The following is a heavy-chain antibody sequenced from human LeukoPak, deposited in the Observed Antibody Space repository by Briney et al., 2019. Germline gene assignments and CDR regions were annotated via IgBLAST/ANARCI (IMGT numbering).Heavy chain of an antibody. CDR3: ARDRGGSRPYYYGMDV. V-gene: IGHV4-59*12. J-gene: IGHJ6*02. CDR1: GGSISSYY. Sequence: SETLSLTCTVSGGSISSYYWSWIRQPPGKGLEWIGYIYYSGSTNYNPSLKSRVTISVDTSKNQFSLKLSSVTAADTAVFYCARDRGGSRPYYYGMDVWGQGTTVTVSS. CDR2: IYYSGST. D-gene: IGHD6-13*01.